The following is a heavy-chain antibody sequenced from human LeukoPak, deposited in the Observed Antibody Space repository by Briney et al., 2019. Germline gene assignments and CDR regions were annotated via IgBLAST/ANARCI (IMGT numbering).Heavy chain of an antibody. V-gene: IGHV4-59*01. CDR3: ARGSIAVAMGFDP. J-gene: IGHJ5*02. CDR2: IYYSGST. Sequence: PSETLSLTCTDSGGSISSYYWSWIRQPPGKGLEWIGYIYYSGSTNYNPSLKSRVTISVDTSKNQFSLKLSSVTAADTAVYYCARGSIAVAMGFDPWGQGTLVTVSS. D-gene: IGHD6-19*01. CDR1: GGSISSYY.